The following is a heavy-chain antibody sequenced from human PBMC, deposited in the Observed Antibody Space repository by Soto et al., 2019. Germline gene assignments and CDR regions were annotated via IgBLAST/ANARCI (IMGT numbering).Heavy chain of an antibody. J-gene: IGHJ5*02. CDR1: GYTLTELS. CDR2: FDPEDGET. CDR3: ARGGILTGYGWFDP. D-gene: IGHD3-9*01. Sequence: ASVKVSCKVSGYTLTELSMHWVRQAPGKGLEWMGSFDPEDGETIYAQKFQGRVTITEDTSTDTAYMELSSLRSEDTAVYYCARGGILTGYGWFDPWGQGTLVTVSS. V-gene: IGHV1-24*01.